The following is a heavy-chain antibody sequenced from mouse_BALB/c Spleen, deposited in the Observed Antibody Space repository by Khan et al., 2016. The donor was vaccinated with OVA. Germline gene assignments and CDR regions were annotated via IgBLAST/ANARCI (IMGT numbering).Heavy chain of an antibody. CDR2: INTYTGEA. D-gene: IGHD2-1*01. CDR1: GYTLTDYG. CDR3: SRSNGNYWFAY. Sequence: QIQLVQSGPELKKPGETVKISCKASGYTLTDYGMNWVKQAPGKGLKWMGWINTYTGEATYADDFKGRFAFSLETSANTAYLQINNLKTEDTATYFCSRSNGNYWFAYWGQGTLVTLSA. V-gene: IGHV9-3-1*01. J-gene: IGHJ3*01.